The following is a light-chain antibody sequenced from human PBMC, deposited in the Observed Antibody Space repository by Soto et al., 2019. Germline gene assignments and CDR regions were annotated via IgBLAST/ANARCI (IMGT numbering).Light chain of an antibody. V-gene: IGKV3-15*01. CDR2: GAS. Sequence: EVVMTQSPAALSVSPGERATLSCRARQSINSNLAWYQQKPGQAPRLLVYGASTMATGIPARFSGTGSGTEFTLTISSLQSEDFAVYYCQQYNTWPGWTFGQGTKVEIK. CDR3: QQYNTWPGWT. J-gene: IGKJ1*01. CDR1: QSINSN.